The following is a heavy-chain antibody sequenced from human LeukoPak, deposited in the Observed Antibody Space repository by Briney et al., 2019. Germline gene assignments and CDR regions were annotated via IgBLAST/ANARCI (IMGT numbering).Heavy chain of an antibody. CDR3: ARDRVTMVRGVRIRFDP. CDR2: MNPNSGNT. V-gene: IGHV1-8*01. CDR1: GYTFTSYD. J-gene: IGHJ5*02. Sequence: VASVKVSCKASGYTFTSYDINWVRQATGQGLEWMGWMNPNSGNTGYAQKFQGRVTMTTDTSTSTAYMELRSLRSDDTAVYYCARDRVTMVRGVRIRFDPWGQGTLVTVSS. D-gene: IGHD3-10*01.